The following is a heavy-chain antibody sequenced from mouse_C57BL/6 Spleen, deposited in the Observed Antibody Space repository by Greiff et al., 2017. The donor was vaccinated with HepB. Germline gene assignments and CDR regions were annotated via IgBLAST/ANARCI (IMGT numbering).Heavy chain of an antibody. D-gene: IGHD2-3*01. CDR2: INPSSGYT. CDR1: GYTFTSYT. J-gene: IGHJ4*01. CDR3: ARCPDGYYGAMDY. V-gene: IGHV1-4*01. Sequence: VKLVESGAELARPGASVKMSCKASGYTFTSYTMHWVKQSPGQGLEWIGYINPSSGYTKYNQKFKDKATLTADKSSSTAYMQLSSLTSEDSAVYYCARCPDGYYGAMDYWGQGTSVTVSS.